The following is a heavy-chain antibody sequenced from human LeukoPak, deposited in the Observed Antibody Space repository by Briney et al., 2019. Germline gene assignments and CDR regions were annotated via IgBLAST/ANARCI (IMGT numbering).Heavy chain of an antibody. V-gene: IGHV1-46*01. CDR1: GYTFTSYY. CDR2: INPSGGST. D-gene: IGHD3-22*01. Sequence: EASVKVSCKASGYTFTSYYIHWVRQAPGQGLEWMGIINPSGGSTNYAQKFQGRVTMTGDTSTSTVYMELSSLRSEDTAVYYCARRGSDSSGYYWVIDYWGQGTLVTVSS. CDR3: ARRGSDSSGYYWVIDY. J-gene: IGHJ4*02.